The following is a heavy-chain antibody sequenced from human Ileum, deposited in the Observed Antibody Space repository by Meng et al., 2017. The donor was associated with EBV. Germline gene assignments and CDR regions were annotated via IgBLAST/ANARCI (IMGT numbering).Heavy chain of an antibody. CDR3: AREARSSGYHPGIGP. J-gene: IGHJ5*02. Sequence: VQPQPWGAGLFKPSETLSLTCAVYGGFFSGYYWSWIRQSPGKGLEWIGEINHSGSTNYNPSLKIRVTISVDTSKNQFSLKLTSVTAADTAVYYCAREARSSGYHPGIGPWGQGTLVTVSS. D-gene: IGHD3-22*01. V-gene: IGHV4-34*02. CDR1: GGFFSGYY. CDR2: INHSGST.